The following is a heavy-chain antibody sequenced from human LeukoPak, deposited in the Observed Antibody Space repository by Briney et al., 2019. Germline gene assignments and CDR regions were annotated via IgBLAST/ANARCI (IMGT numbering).Heavy chain of an antibody. CDR2: ISWNSGII. CDR3: AKVQDLGAFDI. J-gene: IGHJ3*02. V-gene: IGHV3-9*03. CDR1: GFIFDDYA. Sequence: GGSLRLSCAASGFIFDDYAMRWVRQAPGKGLEWVSGISWNSGIIGYADSVKGRFTISRDNAKNSLYLQMNSLRAEDMALYYCAKVQDLGAFDIWGQGTMVTVSS.